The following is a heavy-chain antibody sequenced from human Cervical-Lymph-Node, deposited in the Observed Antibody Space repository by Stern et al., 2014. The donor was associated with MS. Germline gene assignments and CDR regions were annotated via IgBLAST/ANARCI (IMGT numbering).Heavy chain of an antibody. V-gene: IGHV1-2*02. J-gene: IGHJ4*02. CDR1: GYRFTANH. D-gene: IGHD6-19*01. CDR2: ININTGVP. Sequence: VQLVESGAEVRKPGTSVKVSCKASGYRFTANHMHWVRQAPGQGLEWMGWININTGVPKYAPKFQGRVTMTRDTSVSTAYLELTGLTSDDTAIYYCARDQGSGWYIYTYWGMGSRVTVSS. CDR3: ARDQGSGWYIYTY.